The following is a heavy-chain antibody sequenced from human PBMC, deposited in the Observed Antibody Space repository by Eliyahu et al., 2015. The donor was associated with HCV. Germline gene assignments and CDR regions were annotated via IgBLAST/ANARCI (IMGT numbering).Heavy chain of an antibody. J-gene: IGHJ4*02. D-gene: IGHD6-19*01. CDR1: GGSISSSSYY. CDR3: ARRDSSGHYYFDY. Sequence: QLQLQESGPGLVKPSETLSLTCTVXGGSISSSSYYWGWIRQPPGKGLEWIGGIYYSGSTYYNPSLKSRVTISVDTSKNQFSLKLSSVTAADTAVYYCARRDSSGHYYFDYWGQGTLVTVSS. CDR2: IYYSGST. V-gene: IGHV4-39*01.